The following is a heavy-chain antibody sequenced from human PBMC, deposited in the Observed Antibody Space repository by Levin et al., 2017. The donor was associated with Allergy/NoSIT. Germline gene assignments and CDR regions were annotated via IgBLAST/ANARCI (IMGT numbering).Heavy chain of an antibody. V-gene: IGHV3-30-3*01. CDR1: GFTFSSYA. D-gene: IGHD3-22*01. Sequence: GGSLRLSCAASGFTFSSYAMHWVRQAPGKGLEWVAVISYDGSNKYYADSVKGRFTISRDNSKNTLYLQMNSLRAEDTAVYYCATALAYDSSGSDYWGQGTLVTVSS. CDR3: ATALAYDSSGSDY. J-gene: IGHJ4*02. CDR2: ISYDGSNK.